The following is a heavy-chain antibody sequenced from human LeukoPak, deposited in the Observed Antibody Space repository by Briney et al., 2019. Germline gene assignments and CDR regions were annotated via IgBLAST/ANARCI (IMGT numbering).Heavy chain of an antibody. CDR2: ISWNSGST. CDR1: GFTFDDYA. J-gene: IGHJ5*02. V-gene: IGHV3-9*01. D-gene: IGHD3/OR15-3a*01. CDR3: VRGNFGPAQWFDP. Sequence: PGRSLRLSCAASGFTFDDYAMHWVRQVPGKGLEWVSGISWNSGSTGYAGSVKGRFTMSRDNTKNSLHLQMNSLTPDDTALYYCVRGNFGPAQWFDPWGQGTLVTVSS.